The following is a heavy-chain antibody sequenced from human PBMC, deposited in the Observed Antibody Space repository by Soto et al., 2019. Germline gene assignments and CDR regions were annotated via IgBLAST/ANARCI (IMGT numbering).Heavy chain of an antibody. Sequence: LESGGGLVQPGGSLKLSCAASRFTFSDFAMNWVRQAPGKGLEWVSSIGGTGSDTHYADSVKGLFTISRDNSKNTLYLRMNSLRDEDTAVYFCAKDAVSSNGKWDWFDAWGQGTLVIGSS. D-gene: IGHD1-26*01. V-gene: IGHV3-23*01. J-gene: IGHJ5*02. CDR1: RFTFSDFA. CDR2: IGGTGSDT. CDR3: AKDAVSSNGKWDWFDA.